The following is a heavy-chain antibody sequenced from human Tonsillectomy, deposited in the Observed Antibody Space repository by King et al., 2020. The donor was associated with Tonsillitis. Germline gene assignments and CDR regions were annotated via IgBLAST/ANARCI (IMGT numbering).Heavy chain of an antibody. D-gene: IGHD6-19*01. CDR3: AKVATTGWDAFDI. CDR1: GFSFSSYA. Sequence: VQLVESGGGLVQPGGSLRLSCAASGFSFSSYAMSWVRQAPGKGLEWVSAVSGGVGSTYYADSVKGRFTISRDNSKNTLYLQMNSLRAEDTAVYYCAKVATTGWDAFDIWGQGTMVTVSS. CDR2: VSGGVGST. V-gene: IGHV3-23*04. J-gene: IGHJ3*02.